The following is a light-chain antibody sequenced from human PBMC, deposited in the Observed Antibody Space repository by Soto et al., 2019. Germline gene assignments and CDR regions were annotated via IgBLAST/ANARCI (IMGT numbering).Light chain of an antibody. CDR2: DNY. CDR3: GTLDSGLTAGV. V-gene: IGLV1-51*01. CDR1: ASNVGTHF. Sequence: QSVLTQPPSVSAAPGQRVTISCSGSASNVGTHFVSWYHHLPGAAPKLLMYDNYERPSEIPGRFSGSKSDTSGTLTITGLQTGEEADYYCGTLDSGLTAGVFGGGTKVTVL. J-gene: IGLJ2*01.